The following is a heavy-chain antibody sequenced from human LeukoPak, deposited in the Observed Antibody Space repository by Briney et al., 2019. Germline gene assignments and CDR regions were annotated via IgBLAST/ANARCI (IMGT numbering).Heavy chain of an antibody. D-gene: IGHD2-2*01. CDR2: IYYSGST. V-gene: IGHV4-59*05. CDR3: ARLSPIVVVPAAIRADYYYGMDV. J-gene: IGHJ6*02. CDR1: GGSISSYY. Sequence: SETLSLTCTVSGGSISSYYWSWIRQPPGKGLEWIGSIYYSGSTYYNPSLKSRVTISVDTSKNQFSLKLSSVTAADTAVYYCARLSPIVVVPAAIRADYYYGMDVWGQGTTVTVSS.